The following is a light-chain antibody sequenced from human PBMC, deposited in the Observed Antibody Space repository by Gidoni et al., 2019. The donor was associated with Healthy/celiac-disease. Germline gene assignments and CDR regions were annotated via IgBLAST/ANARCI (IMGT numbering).Light chain of an antibody. CDR1: SSNIGAGYD. CDR2: GNS. J-gene: IGLJ2*01. CDR3: QSYDSSRSGPYVV. V-gene: IGLV1-40*01. Sequence: QSVLPPPTSVSGAPAQRVTISCTGSSSNIGAGYDVHWYQQLPGTAPKLLIYGNSNRPSGVPDRFAGSKSGTSASLAISGLQAEDEAEYYCQSYDSSRSGPYVVFGGGTKLTVL.